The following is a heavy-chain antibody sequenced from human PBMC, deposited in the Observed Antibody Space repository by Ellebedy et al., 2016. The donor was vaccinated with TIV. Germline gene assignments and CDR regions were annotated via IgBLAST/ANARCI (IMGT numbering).Heavy chain of an antibody. CDR2: FDPEDGEK. Sequence: AASVKVSCKVSGYIFNKLSMHWVRQAPGKGLEWMGSFDPEDGEKFYAQKFQGRVTLTEDTSTDTAYLELSSLRPEDTAVYYCVTERLSRADYWGQGTQVTVSS. D-gene: IGHD4/OR15-4a*01. CDR1: GYIFNKLS. CDR3: VTERLSRADY. J-gene: IGHJ4*02. V-gene: IGHV1-24*01.